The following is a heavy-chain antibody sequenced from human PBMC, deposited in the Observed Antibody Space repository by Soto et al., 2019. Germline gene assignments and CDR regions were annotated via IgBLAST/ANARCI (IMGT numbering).Heavy chain of an antibody. CDR3: ATVGYCSGGSCFDAFDF. Sequence: ASVKVSCKVSGYTLTELSMHWVRQAPGKGLEWMGGFDPEDGEAIYAQKFQGRVTMTEDTSTDTAYMELSSLRSEDTAVYYCATVGYCSGGSCFDAFDFWGQGTMVTVSS. CDR2: FDPEDGEA. V-gene: IGHV1-24*01. J-gene: IGHJ3*01. CDR1: GYTLTELS. D-gene: IGHD2-15*01.